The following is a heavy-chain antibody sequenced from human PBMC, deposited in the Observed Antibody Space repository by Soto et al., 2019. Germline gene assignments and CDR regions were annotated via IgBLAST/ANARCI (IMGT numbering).Heavy chain of an antibody. D-gene: IGHD3-16*02. V-gene: IGHV3-21*01. J-gene: IGHJ4*02. CDR3: ARTNYDYVWGSYRSPSDY. Sequence: GGSLRLSCAASGFTFSSYSMNWVRQAPGKGLEWVSSISSSSSYIYYAGSVKGRFTISRDNAKNSLYLQMNSLRAEDTAVYYCARTNYDYVWGSYRSPSDYWGQGTLVTVSS. CDR2: ISSSSSYI. CDR1: GFTFSSYS.